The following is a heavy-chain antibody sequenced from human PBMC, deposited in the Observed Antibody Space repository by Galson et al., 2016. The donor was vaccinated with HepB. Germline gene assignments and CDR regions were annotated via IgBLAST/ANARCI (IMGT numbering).Heavy chain of an antibody. D-gene: IGHD2-15*01. CDR1: GGSISSYY. CDR2: ISYSGST. J-gene: IGHJ6*02. V-gene: IGHV4-59*08. Sequence: SETLSLTCTVSGGSISSYYWSWIRQPPGKGLQWIGYISYSGSTNYHPSLKSRVTISIDTSKNQFSLKLSSVTAADTAVYYCARHGSRWFYYGMDVWGQGTPVTVSS. CDR3: ARHGSRWFYYGMDV.